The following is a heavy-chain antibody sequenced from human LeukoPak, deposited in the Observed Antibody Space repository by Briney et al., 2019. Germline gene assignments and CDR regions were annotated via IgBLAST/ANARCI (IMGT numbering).Heavy chain of an antibody. CDR2: ISSSSSYI. Sequence: GGSLRLSCAASGFTFSSYSMNWVRQAPGKGLEWVSSISSSSSYIYYAESVKGRFTISRDNAKNSLYLQMNSLRAEDTAVYYCARESLPIVVVPAAIGYWGRGTLVTVSS. V-gene: IGHV3-21*01. J-gene: IGHJ4*02. D-gene: IGHD2-2*01. CDR3: ARESLPIVVVPAAIGY. CDR1: GFTFSSYS.